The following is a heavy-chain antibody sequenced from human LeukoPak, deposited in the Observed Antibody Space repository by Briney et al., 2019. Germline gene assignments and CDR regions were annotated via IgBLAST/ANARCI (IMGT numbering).Heavy chain of an antibody. CDR2: IYYTGST. J-gene: IGHJ5*02. D-gene: IGHD5-24*01. CDR3: ARHDRRDGYNSWFDP. CDR1: GGSISTYY. V-gene: IGHV4-59*01. Sequence: PSETLSLTCTVSGGSISTYYWSWIRQPPGKGLEWIGYIYYTGSTNYNPALKSRLTMSVDTSKNEFSLKLNPVTAADTAVYYCARHDRRDGYNSWFDPWGQGTRVTVSS.